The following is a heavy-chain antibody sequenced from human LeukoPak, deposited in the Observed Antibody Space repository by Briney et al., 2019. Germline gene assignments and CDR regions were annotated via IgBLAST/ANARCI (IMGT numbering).Heavy chain of an antibody. J-gene: IGHJ6*03. D-gene: IGHD5-18*01. CDR2: INPSGGST. CDR3: ARAVTEYYYYYMDV. Sequence: ASVKVSCKASGGTFSSYAISWVRQAPGQGLEWMGIINPSGGSTSYAQKLQGRVTMTTDTSTSTAYMELRSLRSDDTAVYYCARAVTEYYYYYMDVWGKGTTVTVSS. CDR1: GGTFSSYA. V-gene: IGHV1-46*01.